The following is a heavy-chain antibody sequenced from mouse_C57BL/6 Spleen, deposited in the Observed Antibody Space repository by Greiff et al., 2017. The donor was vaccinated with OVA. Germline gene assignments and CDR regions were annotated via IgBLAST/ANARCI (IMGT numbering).Heavy chain of an antibody. J-gene: IGHJ4*01. V-gene: IGHV5-17*01. CDR3: ATKKLYEGGYYYAMDY. D-gene: IGHD2-12*01. CDR2: IRSGSSTI. CDR1: GFTFSDYG. Sequence: EVKVVESGGGLVKPGGSLKLSCAASGFTFSDYGMHWVRQAPEKGLEWVSYIRSGSSTIYYADTVKGRFTISRDNAKNTLLLQMTSLRSEDKAMYYCATKKLYEGGYYYAMDYWGQGTSVTVSS.